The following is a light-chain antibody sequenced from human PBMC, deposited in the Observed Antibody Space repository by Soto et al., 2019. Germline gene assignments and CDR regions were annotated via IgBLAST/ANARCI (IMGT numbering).Light chain of an antibody. J-gene: IGLJ2*01. CDR3: CSYAGSYTFV. V-gene: IGLV2-11*01. Sequence: QSVLTQPRSVSGSPGQSVTISCTGTSSDVGGYNYVSWYQQHPGKAPKLMIYDVSKRPSGVPDRFPGSKSGNTASLTISGLQAEDEADYYCCSYAGSYTFVFGGGTKVTVL. CDR2: DVS. CDR1: SSDVGGYNY.